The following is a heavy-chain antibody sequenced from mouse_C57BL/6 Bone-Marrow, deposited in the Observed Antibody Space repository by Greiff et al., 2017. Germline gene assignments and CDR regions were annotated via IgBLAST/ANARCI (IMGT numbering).Heavy chain of an antibody. CDR1: GYTFTSYW. V-gene: IGHV1-64*01. D-gene: IGHD1-1*01. CDR2: IHPNSGST. CDR3: ARWGTTVVATRYYFDY. J-gene: IGHJ2*01. Sequence: VQLQQPGAELVKPGASVKLSCKASGYTFTSYWMHWVKQRPGQGLEWIGMIHPNSGSTNYNEKFKSKATLTLDKSSSTAYMQLSSLTSEDSAVYYCARWGTTVVATRYYFDYWGQGTTLTVSS.